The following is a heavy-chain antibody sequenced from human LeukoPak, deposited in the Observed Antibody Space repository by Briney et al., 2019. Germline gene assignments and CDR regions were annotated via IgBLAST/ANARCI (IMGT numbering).Heavy chain of an antibody. J-gene: IGHJ4*02. V-gene: IGHV4-38-2*02. CDR3: ARLAVITISFDY. D-gene: IGHD3-22*01. CDR1: GYSISSGYY. CDR2: IYHSGST. Sequence: PSETLSLTCTVSGYSISSGYYWGWIRQPPGKGLEWIGSIYHSGSTYYNPSLKSRVTISVDTSKNQFSLKLSSVTAADTAVYYCARLAVITISFDYWGQGTLVTVSS.